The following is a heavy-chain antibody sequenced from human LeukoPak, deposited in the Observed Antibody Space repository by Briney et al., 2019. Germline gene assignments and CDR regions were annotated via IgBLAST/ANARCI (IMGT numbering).Heavy chain of an antibody. V-gene: IGHV4-30-2*01. CDR3: ARGEMATIISY. CDR2: IYHSGST. CDR1: GGSISSGGYS. D-gene: IGHD5-12*01. J-gene: IGHJ4*02. Sequence: SQTLSLTCAVSGGSISSGGYSWSWIRQPPGKGLEWIGYIYHSGSTYYNPSLKSRVTISVDTSKNQFSLKLSSVTAADTAVYYCARGEMATIISYWGQGTLVTVSS.